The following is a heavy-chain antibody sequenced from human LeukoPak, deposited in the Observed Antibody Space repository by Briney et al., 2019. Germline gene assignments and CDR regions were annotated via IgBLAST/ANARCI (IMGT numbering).Heavy chain of an antibody. CDR3: ARGVPYYYDSSGYYYFDY. CDR1: GGSFSGYY. V-gene: IGHV4-34*01. Sequence: SETLSLTCAVYGGSFSGYYWSWIRQPPGKGLEWTGEINHSGSTNYNPSLKSRVTISVDTSKYQFSLKLSSGTAADTAVYYCARGVPYYYDSSGYYYFDYWGQGTLVTVSS. CDR2: INHSGST. J-gene: IGHJ4*02. D-gene: IGHD3-22*01.